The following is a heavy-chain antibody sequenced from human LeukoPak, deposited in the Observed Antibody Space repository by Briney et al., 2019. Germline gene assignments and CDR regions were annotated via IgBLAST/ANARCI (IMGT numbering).Heavy chain of an antibody. V-gene: IGHV1-2*02. CDR3: ARESLYSGSYYYYGMDV. J-gene: IGHJ6*02. D-gene: IGHD1-26*01. CDR2: INPNSGGT. CDR1: GDTFTGYY. Sequence: ASMKVSSKASGDTFTGYYMRWVRQAPGKGLEWMGWINPNSGGTNYAQKFQGRVTMTRDTSISTAYMELSRLRSDDTAVYYCARESLYSGSYYYYGMDVWGQGTTVTVSS.